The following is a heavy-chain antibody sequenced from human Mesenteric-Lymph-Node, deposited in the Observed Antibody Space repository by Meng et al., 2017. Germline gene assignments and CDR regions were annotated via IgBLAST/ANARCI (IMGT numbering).Heavy chain of an antibody. V-gene: IGHV3-9*01. CDR2: ITWNSGSI. Sequence: LKISCAASGFIFDDYAMHWVRQAPGKGLEWVSGITWNSGSIAYADSVKGRISNSRDNAKNSHYLQMNSLRLEDTALYYCAKYMKGGRSDWYNYDFHLWGQGTLVTVSS. CDR3: AKYMKGGRSDWYNYDFHL. J-gene: IGHJ1*01. D-gene: IGHD6-19*01. CDR1: GFIFDDYA.